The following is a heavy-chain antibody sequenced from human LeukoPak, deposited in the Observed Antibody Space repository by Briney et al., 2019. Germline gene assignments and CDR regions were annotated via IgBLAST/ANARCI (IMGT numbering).Heavy chain of an antibody. J-gene: IGHJ6*02. V-gene: IGHV4-30-2*01. Sequence: TLSLTCTVSGGSISSYYWSWIRQPPGKGLEWIGYIYHSGSTYYNPSLKSRVTISVDRSKNQFSLKLSSVTAADTAVYYCARVSHCSSTSCPFYYYGMDVWGQGTTVTVSS. D-gene: IGHD2-2*01. CDR1: GGSISSYY. CDR3: ARVSHCSSTSCPFYYYGMDV. CDR2: IYHSGST.